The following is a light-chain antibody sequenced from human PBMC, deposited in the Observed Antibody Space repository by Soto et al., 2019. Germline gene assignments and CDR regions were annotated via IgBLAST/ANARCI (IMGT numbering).Light chain of an antibody. Sequence: DIQMTQSPSTLSASLGDRVTITCRASQSISSWVAWYQQKPGKAPKLLIYDASSLESGVPSRFSGSGSGTEFTLTISSLQPDDFATYYCQQYNSYSGTFGQGTKVDI. CDR1: QSISSW. J-gene: IGKJ1*01. CDR3: QQYNSYSGT. V-gene: IGKV1-5*01. CDR2: DAS.